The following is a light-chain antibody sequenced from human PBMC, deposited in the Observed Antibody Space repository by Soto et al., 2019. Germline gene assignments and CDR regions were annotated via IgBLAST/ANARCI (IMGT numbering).Light chain of an antibody. CDR1: SSDVGNYNL. V-gene: IGLV2-23*01. CDR2: EGS. Sequence: QSALTQPASVSGSPGQSITISCTGTSSDVGNYNLVSWYQQDPGKAPKLMIYEGSKRPSGVSNRFSGSKSGNTASLTISGLQAEDEADYYCCSYAGSSTLYVFGTGTKLTVL. CDR3: CSYAGSSTLYV. J-gene: IGLJ1*01.